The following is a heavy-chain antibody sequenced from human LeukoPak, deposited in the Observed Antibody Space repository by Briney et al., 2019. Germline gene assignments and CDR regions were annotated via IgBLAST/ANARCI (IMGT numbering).Heavy chain of an antibody. CDR1: GFTVSNNY. Sequence: GGSLRLSCAASGFTVSNNYMTWVRQAPGKGLEWLSVIYSGGSTFYANSVKSRFTISRDNSKNTLYLQMNSLRAEDTAVYYCARPTLKGNWGQGTLVTVSS. J-gene: IGHJ4*02. D-gene: IGHD2/OR15-2a*01. V-gene: IGHV3-53*01. CDR3: ARPTLKGN. CDR2: IYSGGST.